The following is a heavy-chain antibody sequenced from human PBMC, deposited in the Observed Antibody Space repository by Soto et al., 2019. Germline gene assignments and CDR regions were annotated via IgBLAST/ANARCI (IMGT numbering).Heavy chain of an antibody. V-gene: IGHV3-23*01. J-gene: IGHJ4*02. CDR2: ISGSGCST. CDR3: AKDPRPGVFHYFDY. CDR1: VFTCSSYE. D-gene: IGHD2-8*01. Sequence: GALRVSGPASVFTCSSYEMSWVREAPGKGLEWVSAISGSGCSTYYADSVKGRFTISRDNSKNTLYLQMNSLRAEDTAVYYCAKDPRPGVFHYFDYWGQGTLVTVSS.